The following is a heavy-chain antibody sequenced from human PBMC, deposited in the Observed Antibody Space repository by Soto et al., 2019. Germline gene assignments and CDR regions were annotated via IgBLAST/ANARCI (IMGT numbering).Heavy chain of an antibody. D-gene: IGHD6-19*01. CDR2: ISDSGGTT. Sequence: GGSLRLSWAAAGFKCISYAVSWVRQAPGKGLEWVSAISDSGGTTYYADSVKGRFTISRDNSKNTLYLQMNSLRAEDTAVYYCAKDIAAVAGTVTYFDYWGQGTLVTVSS. CDR3: AKDIAAVAGTVTYFDY. J-gene: IGHJ4*02. CDR1: GFKCISYA. V-gene: IGHV3-23*01.